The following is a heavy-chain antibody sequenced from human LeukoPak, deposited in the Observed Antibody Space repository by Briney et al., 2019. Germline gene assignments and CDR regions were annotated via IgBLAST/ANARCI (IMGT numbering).Heavy chain of an antibody. J-gene: IGHJ4*02. D-gene: IGHD2/OR15-2a*01. Sequence: PGGSLRLSCAASGLTVSSNHMSWVRQAPGKGLEWVSVLYSGGSIFYAGSVKGRFIISRGSSKNTLYLQMNSLRVEDTAVYYCATYLGRFDCWGEGTLVTVSS. CDR2: LYSGGSI. V-gene: IGHV3-66*01. CDR1: GLTVSSNH. CDR3: ATYLGRFDC.